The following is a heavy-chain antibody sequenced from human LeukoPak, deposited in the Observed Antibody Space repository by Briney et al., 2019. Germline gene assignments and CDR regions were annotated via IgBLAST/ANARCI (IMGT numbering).Heavy chain of an antibody. V-gene: IGHV3-43D*03. Sequence: GGSLRLSCAASGFTFDDYAMHWVRHAPGKGLEWVSLISWDGGSTYYADSVKGRFTISRDNSKNSLYLQMNSLRAEDTALYYCAKDIQHDFWSGYFDYWGQGTLVTVSS. CDR3: AKDIQHDFWSGYFDY. D-gene: IGHD3-3*01. CDR2: ISWDGGST. J-gene: IGHJ4*02. CDR1: GFTFDDYA.